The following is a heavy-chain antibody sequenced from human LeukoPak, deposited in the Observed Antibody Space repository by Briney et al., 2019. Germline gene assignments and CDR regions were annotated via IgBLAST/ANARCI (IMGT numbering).Heavy chain of an antibody. CDR2: ISSSSSYI. CDR1: GFTFSSYS. J-gene: IGHJ6*02. CDR3: ARRHDFYYYYGMDV. V-gene: IGHV3-21*01. D-gene: IGHD2-21*02. Sequence: GGSLRLSCAASGFTFSSYSMNWVRQAPGKGLEWVSSISSSSSYIYYADSVKGRFTISRDNSKNSLYLQMNSLRAEDTAVYYCARRHDFYYYYGMDVWGQGTTVTVSS.